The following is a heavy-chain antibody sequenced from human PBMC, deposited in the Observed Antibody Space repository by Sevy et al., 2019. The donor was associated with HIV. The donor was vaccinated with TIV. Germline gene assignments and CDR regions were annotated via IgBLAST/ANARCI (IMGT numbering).Heavy chain of an antibody. CDR1: GDSIINGLYS. CDR2: IYHSGHT. Sequence: SESLSLTCVVSGDSIINGLYSWNWIRQPPGNGMEWIGYIYHSGHTYYNPSLRDRVTISIETSKNQFSLRLTSVAAADTAVYYSARDSGDYPYYFDQWGQGTLVTVSS. V-gene: IGHV4-30-2*01. CDR3: ARDSGDYPYYFDQ. D-gene: IGHD4-17*01. J-gene: IGHJ4*02.